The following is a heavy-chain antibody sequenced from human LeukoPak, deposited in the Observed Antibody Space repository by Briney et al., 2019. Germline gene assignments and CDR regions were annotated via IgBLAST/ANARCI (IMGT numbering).Heavy chain of an antibody. D-gene: IGHD2-2*01. CDR3: ATHRYCSSTSCQGLGDYYYGMDV. CDR2: IIPIFGIA. V-gene: IGHV1-69*04. J-gene: IGHJ6*02. Sequence: SVKVSCKASGGTFSSYAISWVRQAPGQGLERMGRIIPIFGIANYAQKFQGRVTITADKSTSTAYMELSSLRSEDTAVYYCATHRYCSSTSCQGLGDYYYGMDVWGQGTTVTVSS. CDR1: GGTFSSYA.